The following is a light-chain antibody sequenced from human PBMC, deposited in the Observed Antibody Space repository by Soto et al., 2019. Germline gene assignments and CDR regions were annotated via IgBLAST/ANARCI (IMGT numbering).Light chain of an antibody. J-gene: IGKJ1*01. Sequence: DIQMTQSPSTLSASVGDRVTITCRASQSISSWLALYQKKPGKAPKLLIYDASSLESGGPSRFSGSVSGTEFSLTISSLQTDDFATYYCQQYNSYWTFGQGTKVDIK. V-gene: IGKV1-5*01. CDR1: QSISSW. CDR3: QQYNSYWT. CDR2: DAS.